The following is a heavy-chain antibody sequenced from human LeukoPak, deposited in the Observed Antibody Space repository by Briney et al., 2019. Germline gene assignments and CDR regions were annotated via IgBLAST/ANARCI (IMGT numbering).Heavy chain of an antibody. D-gene: IGHD2-21*02. J-gene: IGHJ4*02. CDR2: INPSGDST. Sequence: GASVKVSCKASGYTFTSYDMHWVRQAPGQGLEWMGIINPSGDSTSYAQKFQGRVTMTRDTSTSTVYMELSSPRSEDTAVYYCASVLYCGADCYSGRYFFDYWGQGTLVTVSS. V-gene: IGHV1-46*01. CDR1: GYTFTSYD. CDR3: ASVLYCGADCYSGRYFFDY.